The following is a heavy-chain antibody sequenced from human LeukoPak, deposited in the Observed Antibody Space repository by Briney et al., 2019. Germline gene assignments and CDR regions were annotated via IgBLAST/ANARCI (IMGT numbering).Heavy chain of an antibody. Sequence: ASVKVSCKASGYTFTSYGISWVRQAPGQGLEWMGWISAYNGNTNYAQKLQGRVTMTTDTSTSTAYMELRSLRSDDTAVYYCARDGLRGYSYVNWFDPWGQGTLVTVSS. D-gene: IGHD5-18*01. CDR2: ISAYNGNT. V-gene: IGHV1-18*01. J-gene: IGHJ5*02. CDR1: GYTFTSYG. CDR3: ARDGLRGYSYVNWFDP.